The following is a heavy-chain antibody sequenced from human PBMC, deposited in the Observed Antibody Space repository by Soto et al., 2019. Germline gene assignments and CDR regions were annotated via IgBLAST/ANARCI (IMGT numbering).Heavy chain of an antibody. CDR3: ARGSKSFDS. CDR1: GFTFSDYY. CDR2: TRNKANSYTT. J-gene: IGHJ4*02. V-gene: IGHV3-72*01. Sequence: EVQLVESGGGLVQPGGSLRLSCAASGFTFSDYYMDWVRQAPGKGLEWVGRTRNKANSYTTEYAASVKGRFTISRDESTNSLYLQMNSLKTEDTAVYYCARGSKSFDSWGQGTLVTVSS.